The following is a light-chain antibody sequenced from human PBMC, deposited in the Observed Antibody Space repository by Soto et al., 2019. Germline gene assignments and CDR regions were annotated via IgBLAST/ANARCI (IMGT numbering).Light chain of an antibody. J-gene: IGKJ5*01. CDR2: KAS. V-gene: IGKV1-5*03. Sequence: DIQMTQSPSTLSASVGDRVTITCRASQSISSWLAWYQQKPGKAPKLLISKASTLKTGVPSRFSGSGSGSEFNFTITGLQPDDFATYFCQQYNTYSTFGQGTRLEIK. CDR1: QSISSW. CDR3: QQYNTYST.